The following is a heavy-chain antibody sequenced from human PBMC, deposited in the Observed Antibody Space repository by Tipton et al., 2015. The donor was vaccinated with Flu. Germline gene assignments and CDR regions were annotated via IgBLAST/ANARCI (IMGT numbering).Heavy chain of an antibody. Sequence: GLVKPSETLSLTCTVSGGSIGSFYWNWIRQPPGKGLEWIGYIYNNAYTKYNPSLKSRVTISVDTSKKQFSLQLRSVTAADTAVYFCVTTTYYYGSGSHDFWGQGTLVTVSS. J-gene: IGHJ4*02. CDR1: GGSIGSFY. CDR3: VTTTYYYGSGSHDF. D-gene: IGHD3-10*01. CDR2: IYNNAYT. V-gene: IGHV4-4*09.